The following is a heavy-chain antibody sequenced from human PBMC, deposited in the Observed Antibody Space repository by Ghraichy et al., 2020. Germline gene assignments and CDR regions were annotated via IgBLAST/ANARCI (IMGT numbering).Heavy chain of an antibody. Sequence: GGSLRLSCAASGFTFNNYAVTWVRQAPGKGLEWVSTIGAGGAFTYYADSVNGRFTISRDDSKDTLYLQMKSLRGEDTAVYYCAKDRSSTISWYYFDYWGQGTLVTVSS. D-gene: IGHD5/OR15-5a*01. V-gene: IGHV3-23*01. CDR2: IGAGGAFT. CDR3: AKDRSSTISWYYFDY. CDR1: GFTFNNYA. J-gene: IGHJ4*02.